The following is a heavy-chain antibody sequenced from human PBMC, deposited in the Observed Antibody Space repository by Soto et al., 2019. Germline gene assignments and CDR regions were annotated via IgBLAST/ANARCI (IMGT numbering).Heavy chain of an antibody. D-gene: IGHD3-10*01. V-gene: IGHV5-51*01. J-gene: IGHJ3*02. CDR3: ARYPTVGDFGGYDPFDI. CDR1: GYTFTSYW. Sequence: PGESLKISCKGSGYTFTSYWIGWVRQMSGKGLEWIGIIYPGDSDTRYSPSFQGQVTISADKSISVAYLQWSSLKASDTAMYYCARYPTVGDFGGYDPFDIWGQGTMVTVSS. CDR2: IYPGDSDT.